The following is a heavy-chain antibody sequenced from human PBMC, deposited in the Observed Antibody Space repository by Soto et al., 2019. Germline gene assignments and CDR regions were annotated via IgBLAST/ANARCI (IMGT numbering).Heavy chain of an antibody. J-gene: IGHJ5*02. Sequence: SETLSLTCTVSGGSITSGNYYWGWTRQPPGKGLEWIGSMYSSGSTYYNTSLKSRVTISVDTSKNQFSLKLSSVTAADTAVYYCATQEVGGSYVYTFDPWGQGTLVTVSS. V-gene: IGHV4-39*01. CDR2: MYSSGST. CDR3: ATQEVGGSYVYTFDP. D-gene: IGHD1-26*01. CDR1: GGSITSGNYY.